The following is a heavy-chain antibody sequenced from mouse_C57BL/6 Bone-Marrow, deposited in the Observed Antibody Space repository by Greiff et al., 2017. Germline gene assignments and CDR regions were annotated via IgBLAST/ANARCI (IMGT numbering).Heavy chain of an antibody. CDR2: IDPSDSYT. J-gene: IGHJ1*03. CDR3: AREGYGPWYFDV. D-gene: IGHD1-1*01. V-gene: IGHV1-50*01. CDR1: GYTFTSYW. Sequence: QVQLQQPGAELVKPGASVKLSCKASGYTFTSYWMQWVKQRPGQGLEWIGEIDPSDSYTNNNQKFKGKATLTVDTSSSTAYMQLSSLTSEDSAVYYCAREGYGPWYFDVWGTGTTVTVSS.